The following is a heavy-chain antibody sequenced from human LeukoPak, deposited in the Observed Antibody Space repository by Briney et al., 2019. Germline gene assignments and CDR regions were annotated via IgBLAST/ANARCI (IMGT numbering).Heavy chain of an antibody. CDR1: GFSLSTSGMC. CDR3: ARIRYYYGSETLIDY. Sequence: SGPTLVNPTQTLTLTCTFSGFSLSTSGMCVSWIRQPPGKALEWLARIDWDDDKYYSTSLKTRLTISKDTSKNQVVLTMTNMDPVDTATYYCARIRYYYGSETLIDYWGQGTLVTVSS. D-gene: IGHD3-10*01. CDR2: IDWDDDK. J-gene: IGHJ4*02. V-gene: IGHV2-70*11.